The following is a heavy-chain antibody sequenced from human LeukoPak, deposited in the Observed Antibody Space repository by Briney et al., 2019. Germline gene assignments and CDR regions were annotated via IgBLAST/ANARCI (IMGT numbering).Heavy chain of an antibody. D-gene: IGHD5-24*01. CDR3: AKGGDGYLDPFDY. Sequence: GGSLRLSCAASGFSFSGYGMHWVRQAPGKGLEWVAFIRYDGSNEYYADSVKGRFTISRDKSKNTLSLQMNSLRAEDMALYYCAKGGDGYLDPFDYWGQGTLVTVSS. CDR2: IRYDGSNE. J-gene: IGHJ4*02. V-gene: IGHV3-30*02. CDR1: GFSFSGYG.